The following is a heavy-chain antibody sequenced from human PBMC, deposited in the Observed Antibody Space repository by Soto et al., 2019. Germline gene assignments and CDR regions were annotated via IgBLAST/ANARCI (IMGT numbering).Heavy chain of an antibody. J-gene: IGHJ4*02. Sequence: ASVKVSCKASGYTFTSYAMHWVRQAPGQRLEWMGWINAGNGNTKYSRKFQGRVTITRDTSASTAYMELSSLRSEDTAVYYCARMSPGDYGDYYYFDYWGQGTLVTVSS. V-gene: IGHV1-3*01. D-gene: IGHD4-17*01. CDR3: ARMSPGDYGDYYYFDY. CDR2: INAGNGNT. CDR1: GYTFTSYA.